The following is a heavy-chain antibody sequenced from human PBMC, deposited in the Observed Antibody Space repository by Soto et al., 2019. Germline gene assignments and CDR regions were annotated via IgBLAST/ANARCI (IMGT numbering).Heavy chain of an antibody. Sequence: GGSLRLSCASSGCTCSSYGMRWVRQAPGKGLEWVAVIWYDGSNKYYADSVKGRFTISRDNSKNTLYLQMNSLRAEDTAVYYCAKPNDYGDYYFDYWGQGTLVTVSS. J-gene: IGHJ4*02. CDR3: AKPNDYGDYYFDY. CDR1: GCTCSSYG. D-gene: IGHD4-17*01. CDR2: IWYDGSNK. V-gene: IGHV3-33*06.